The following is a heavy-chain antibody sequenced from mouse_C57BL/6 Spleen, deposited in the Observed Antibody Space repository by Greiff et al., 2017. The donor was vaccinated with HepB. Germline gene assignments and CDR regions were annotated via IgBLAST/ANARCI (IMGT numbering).Heavy chain of an antibody. CDR3: TRGGPLYDGYKYYYAMDY. D-gene: IGHD2-3*01. CDR1: GFTFSSYA. J-gene: IGHJ4*01. V-gene: IGHV5-9-1*02. CDR2: ISSGGDYI. Sequence: DVQLVESGEGLVKPGGSLKLSCAASGFTFSSYAMSWVRQTPEKRLEWVAYISSGGDYIYYADTVKGRFTISRDNARNTLYLQMSRLKSEDTAMYYCTRGGPLYDGYKYYYAMDYWGQGTSVTVSS.